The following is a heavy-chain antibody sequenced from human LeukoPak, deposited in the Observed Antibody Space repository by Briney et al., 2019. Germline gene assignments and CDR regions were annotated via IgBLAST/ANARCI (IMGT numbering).Heavy chain of an antibody. CDR2: ISGTGFTT. V-gene: IGHV3-23*01. J-gene: IGHJ4*02. CDR3: AKDGYNWIAFDD. Sequence: GGSLRLSCAASGFTLSTYAMHWVRQAPGKGLEWVAYISGTGFTTYYADSVKGRFTISSDSSKNTPFLQMNSLRAEDTAIYYCAKDGYNWIAFDDWGQGTLVTVSS. CDR1: GFTLSTYA. D-gene: IGHD1-20*01.